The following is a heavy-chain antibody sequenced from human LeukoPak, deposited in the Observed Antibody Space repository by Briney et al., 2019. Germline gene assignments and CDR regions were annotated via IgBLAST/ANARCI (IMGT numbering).Heavy chain of an antibody. CDR3: VRFALSSSLDH. J-gene: IGHJ5*02. Sequence: GETLKISCKISGYRLTNNWIGWVRQVPGKGLEWMGLIYPGYSDAKYSPSFQGQVTLSVDTSISTAYLQLGGLRASDTAIYYCVRFALSSSLDHWGQGTLVTVSS. CDR2: IYPGYSDA. D-gene: IGHD6-13*01. CDR1: GYRLTNNW. V-gene: IGHV5-51*01.